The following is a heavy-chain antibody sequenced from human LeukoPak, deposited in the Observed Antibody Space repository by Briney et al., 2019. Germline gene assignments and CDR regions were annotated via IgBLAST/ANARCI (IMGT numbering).Heavy chain of an antibody. V-gene: IGHV3-21*01. Sequence: PGGSLRLSCAASGFTFSSYSMNWVRQAPGKGLEWVSSISSSSSYIYYADPVKGRFTISRDNAKNSLYLQMNSLRAEDTAVYYCARGITMIVVAPGYWGQGTLVTVSS. D-gene: IGHD3-22*01. CDR3: ARGITMIVVAPGY. J-gene: IGHJ4*02. CDR1: GFTFSSYS. CDR2: ISSSSSYI.